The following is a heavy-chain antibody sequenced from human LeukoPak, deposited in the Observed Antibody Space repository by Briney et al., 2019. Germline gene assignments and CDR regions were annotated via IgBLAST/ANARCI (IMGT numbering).Heavy chain of an antibody. CDR3: ARRRQGIVVVVAATFPFDY. CDR2: IYYSGST. D-gene: IGHD2-15*01. Sequence: PSETLSLTCTVSGGSISSYYWSWIRQPPGKGLEWIGYIYYSGSTNYNPSLKSRVTISVDTSKNQFSLKLSSVTAADTAVYYCARRRQGIVVVVAATFPFDYWGQGTLVTVSS. J-gene: IGHJ4*02. V-gene: IGHV4-59*12. CDR1: GGSISSYY.